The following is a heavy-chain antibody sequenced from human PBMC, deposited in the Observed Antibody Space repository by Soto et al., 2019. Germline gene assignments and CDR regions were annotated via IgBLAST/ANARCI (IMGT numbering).Heavy chain of an antibody. CDR2: IYPDDSDT. CDR3: ARHPAYKVDNHGYYFDY. D-gene: IGHD3-10*01. Sequence: PGESLKISCKGSGYRFSSYWIGWVRQRPGKGLEWMGIIYPDDSDTRYSPSFQGQVTISVDDSLSTAYLQWSSLKASDTAMYYCARHPAYKVDNHGYYFDYWGQGTLVTVS. CDR1: GYRFSSYW. V-gene: IGHV5-51*01. J-gene: IGHJ4*02.